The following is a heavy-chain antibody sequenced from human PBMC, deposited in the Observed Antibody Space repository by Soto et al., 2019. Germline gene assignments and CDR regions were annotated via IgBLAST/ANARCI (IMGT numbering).Heavy chain of an antibody. V-gene: IGHV4-30-4*01. J-gene: IGHJ4*02. CDR2: THYSGTT. CDR3: ARRTRHFYFDS. CDR1: AGSISSADYY. Sequence: QVQLQESGPGLVKPSQTLSLTCTVSAGSISSADYYWSWIRQSPGKGLEWIAYTHYSGTTYYSPSLKSRVFISVDTSQNQFSLKLTSVTAADTAVYFCARRTRHFYFDSWGQGALVTVSS.